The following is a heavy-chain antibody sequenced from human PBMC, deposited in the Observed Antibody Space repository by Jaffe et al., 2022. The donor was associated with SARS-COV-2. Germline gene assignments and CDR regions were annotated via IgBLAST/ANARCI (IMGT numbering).Heavy chain of an antibody. CDR3: APETGRGDYNH. D-gene: IGHD4-17*01. Sequence: EVQLVESGGGLVKPGGSLRLSCVASGFIFTDAWMTWVRQAPGKGLEWIGHIKGIAIGGTTDYSAPVKGRFTISRDDSRNTMYLQMDRLTTEDSAIYYCAPETGRGDYNHWGPGTQVTVSS. J-gene: IGHJ5*02. CDR1: GFIFTDAW. CDR2: IKGIAIGGTT. V-gene: IGHV3-15*01.